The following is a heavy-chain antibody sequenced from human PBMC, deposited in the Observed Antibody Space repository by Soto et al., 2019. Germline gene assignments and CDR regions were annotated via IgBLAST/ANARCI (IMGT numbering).Heavy chain of an antibody. D-gene: IGHD3-10*01. J-gene: IGHJ4*02. CDR2: IYHSGST. CDR1: GGSISSGGYS. V-gene: IGHV4-30-2*01. CDR3: ARDGSGSYYNGPHFDY. Sequence: PSETLSLTCAVSGGSISSGGYSWSWIRQPPGKGLEWIGYIYHSGSTYYNPSLKSRVTISVDRSKNQFSLKLSSVTAADTAVYYCARDGSGSYYNGPHFDYWGQGTLVTVS.